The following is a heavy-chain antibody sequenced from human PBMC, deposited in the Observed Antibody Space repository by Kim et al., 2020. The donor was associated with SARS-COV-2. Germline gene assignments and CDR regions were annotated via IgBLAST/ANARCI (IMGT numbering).Heavy chain of an antibody. CDR1: GFTFSNAW. V-gene: IGHV3-15*01. J-gene: IGHJ6*02. Sequence: GGSLRLSCAASGFTFSNAWMSWVRQAPGKGLEWVGRIKSKTDGGTTDYAAPVKGRFTISRDDSKNTLYLQMNSLKTEDTAVYYCTTDWCSGGDPHHYYFGMDVGGQGTTVTVSS. CDR2: IKSKTDGGTT. CDR3: TTDWCSGGDPHHYYFGMDV. D-gene: IGHD4-17*01.